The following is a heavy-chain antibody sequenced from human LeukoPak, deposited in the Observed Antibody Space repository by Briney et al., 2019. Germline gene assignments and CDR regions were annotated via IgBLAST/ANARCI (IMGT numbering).Heavy chain of an antibody. CDR2: IYYSGST. V-gene: IGHV4-59*01. CDR1: GGSISSYY. J-gene: IGHJ4*02. D-gene: IGHD6-19*01. Sequence: SSETLSLTCTVSGGSISSYYWSWIRQPPGKGLEWIGYIYYSGSTNYNPSLKSRVTISVDTSKNQFSLKLSSVTAADTAVYCCARVKAHSGWYRLFDYWGQGTLVTVSS. CDR3: ARVKAHSGWYRLFDY.